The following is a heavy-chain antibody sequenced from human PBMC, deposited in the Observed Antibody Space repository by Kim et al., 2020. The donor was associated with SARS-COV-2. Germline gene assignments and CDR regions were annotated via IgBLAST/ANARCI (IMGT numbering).Heavy chain of an antibody. J-gene: IGHJ4*02. V-gene: IGHV4-59*09. Sequence: NYNPSLKSRLTMSVDTSKNQFSLKLRSVTAAHTAVYYCAVGEPSSVHLDSWGQGTLVIVSS. D-gene: IGHD1-1*01. CDR3: AVGEPSSVHLDS.